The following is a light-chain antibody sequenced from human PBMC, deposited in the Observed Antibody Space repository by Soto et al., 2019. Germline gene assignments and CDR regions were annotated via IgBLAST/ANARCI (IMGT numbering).Light chain of an antibody. Sequence: DNQMTQSPFTLSAYVEDRVTITCRASQSISSWLAWYQQKPGTAPKLLIYHASTLESGVPSRFSGSGSGTEFTLTISGLQPEDFATYWCQHYGRMCTFGQRTKADI. CDR1: QSISSW. CDR3: QHYGRMCT. CDR2: HAS. J-gene: IGKJ1*01. V-gene: IGKV1-5*01.